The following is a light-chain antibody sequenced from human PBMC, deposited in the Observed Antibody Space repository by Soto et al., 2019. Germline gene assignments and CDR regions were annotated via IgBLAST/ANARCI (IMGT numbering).Light chain of an antibody. V-gene: IGLV2-14*01. CDR2: EVS. Sequence: QSALSLAHAVCRTTKQTITISCTGTSSDVGGYNYVSWYQQHPGKAPKLMIYEVSNRPSAVSNRFSGSKSGNTASLTISGLQAEDEADYYCSSYTSSSTYVFGTGTKVTVL. J-gene: IGLJ1*01. CDR3: SSYTSSSTYV. CDR1: SSDVGGYNY.